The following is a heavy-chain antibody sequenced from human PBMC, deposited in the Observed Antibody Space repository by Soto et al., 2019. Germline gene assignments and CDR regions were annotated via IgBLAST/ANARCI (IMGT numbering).Heavy chain of an antibody. J-gene: IGHJ5*01. CDR2: VSFDGSIK. D-gene: IGHD2-15*01. Sequence: GGSLRLSCEASGFTFSSYGMHWVRQAPGKGLEWVAVVSFDGSIKYYGDSVKGRFTISRDNSKNTLYLQMNSLRGEDTAVYYCARDSDKFRSFDWFGYWGQGTRVTVSS. CDR1: GFTFSSYG. V-gene: IGHV3-33*01. CDR3: ARDSDKFRSFDWFGY.